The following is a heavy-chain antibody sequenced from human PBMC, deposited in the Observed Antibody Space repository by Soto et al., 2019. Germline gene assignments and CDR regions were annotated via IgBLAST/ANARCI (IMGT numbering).Heavy chain of an antibody. D-gene: IGHD5-18*01. CDR2: ISAGGGDT. Sequence: EVHLVDSGGGLVQPGGSLRLSCAASGFIFSDYGMSWVRQAPGKGLEWVSGISAGGGDTYYAASVRGRFIISRDNPKNTLYLQMNSLRVDDTAIYYCAKEETAIGTPLFKYWGQGTLVTVSS. CDR3: AKEETAIGTPLFKY. CDR1: GFIFSDYG. V-gene: IGHV3-23*04. J-gene: IGHJ4*02.